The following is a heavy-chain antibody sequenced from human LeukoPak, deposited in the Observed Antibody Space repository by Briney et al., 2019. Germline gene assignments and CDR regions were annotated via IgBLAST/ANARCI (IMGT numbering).Heavy chain of an antibody. CDR3: AREYSSGWDYFDY. Sequence: PSETLSLTCTVSGGSISSGSYYWSWIRQPAGKGLEWIGRIYTSGSTNYNPSLKSRVTISVDTSKNQFSLKLSSVTAADTAVYYCAREYSSGWDYFDYWGQGTLVTVSS. J-gene: IGHJ4*02. D-gene: IGHD6-19*01. CDR1: GGSISSGSYY. V-gene: IGHV4-61*02. CDR2: IYTSGST.